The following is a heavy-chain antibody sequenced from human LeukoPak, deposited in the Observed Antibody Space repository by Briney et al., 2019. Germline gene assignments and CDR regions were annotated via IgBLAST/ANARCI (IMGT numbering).Heavy chain of an antibody. Sequence: SQTLSLTCTVSGGSISSGDYYWSWIRQPPGKCLEWIGYIYYSGSTYYNTSLKSRVTISVDTSKNQFSLKLSSVTVADTAVYYCARAPFLFSYYDILTGYYIPIAFDIWGQGTIVTVSS. D-gene: IGHD3-9*01. V-gene: IGHV4-30-4*01. CDR2: IYYSGST. J-gene: IGHJ3*02. CDR1: GGSISSGDYY. CDR3: ARAPFLFSYYDILTGYYIPIAFDI.